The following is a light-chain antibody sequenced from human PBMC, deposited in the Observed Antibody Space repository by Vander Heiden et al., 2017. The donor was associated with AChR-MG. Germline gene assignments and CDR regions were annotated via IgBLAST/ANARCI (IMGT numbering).Light chain of an antibody. CDR1: QSVSRNY. J-gene: IGKJ1*01. V-gene: IGKV3D-20*01. Sequence: DIVLTLSPATLSLSPGERATLSCGASQSVSRNYLACYQQKPGPATRLVMYDVSSRATGIPDRFSGSGCGTDFTLTITRLEHEDLAVYYCQQDGTTPKTFGQGTKVEIK. CDR3: QQDGTTPKT. CDR2: DVS.